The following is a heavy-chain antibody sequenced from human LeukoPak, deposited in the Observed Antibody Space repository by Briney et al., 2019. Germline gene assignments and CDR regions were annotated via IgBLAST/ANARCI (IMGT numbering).Heavy chain of an antibody. CDR2: INHSGST. V-gene: IGHV4-34*01. CDR1: GGSFSGYY. J-gene: IGHJ4*02. D-gene: IGHD3-9*01. CDR3: QKTAYDILTGYYPRFDY. Sequence: SDTLSLTCAVYGGSFSGYYWSWIRQPPGKGLEWIGEINHSGSTNYNPSLKSRVTISVDTSKNQFSLRLTSVTAADTAFFFKQKTAYDILTGYYPRFDYWGQGTLVTVSS.